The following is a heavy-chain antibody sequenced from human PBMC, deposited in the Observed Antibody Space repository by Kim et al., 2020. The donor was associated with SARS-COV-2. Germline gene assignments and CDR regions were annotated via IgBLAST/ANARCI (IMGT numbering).Heavy chain of an antibody. D-gene: IGHD3-10*01. CDR3: ARDLHSYYGSADY. J-gene: IGHJ4*02. V-gene: IGHV3-21*01. Sequence: GGSLRLSCAASGFTFSSYSMNWVRQAPGKGLEWVSSISSSSSYIYYADSVKGRFTISRDNAKNSLYLQMNSLRAEDTAVYYCARDLHSYYGSADYWGQGTLVTVSS. CDR1: GFTFSSYS. CDR2: ISSSSSYI.